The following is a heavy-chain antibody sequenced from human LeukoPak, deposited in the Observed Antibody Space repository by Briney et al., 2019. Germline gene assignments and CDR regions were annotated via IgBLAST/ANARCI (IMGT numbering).Heavy chain of an antibody. CDR1: GGSISTYY. D-gene: IGHD2-21*02. CDR2: IYTSGST. Sequence: PSETLSLTCAVSGGSISTYYWRWIRQPAGKGLEWIGRIYTSGSTNYNPPLKSRVTMSVDTSKNQFSLNPRSVTAADTAVYYCARLPGGDSSSVVAFDIWGQGTMVTVSS. V-gene: IGHV4-4*07. J-gene: IGHJ3*02. CDR3: ARLPGGDSSSVVAFDI.